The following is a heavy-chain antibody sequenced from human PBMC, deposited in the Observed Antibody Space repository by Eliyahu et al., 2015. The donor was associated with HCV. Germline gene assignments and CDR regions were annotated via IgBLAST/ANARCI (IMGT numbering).Heavy chain of an antibody. Sequence: EVQLVESGGGLVQPGGSLRLSCAASGFTFSSYSMNWVRQAPGKGLEGVSYISSSSSTIYYADSVKGRFTISRDNAKDSLYLQMNSLRAEDMAVYYCARGREGDWGSSYFDYWGQGTLVTVSS. CDR2: ISSSSSTI. CDR1: GFTFSSYS. D-gene: IGHD7-27*01. CDR3: ARGREGDWGSSYFDY. V-gene: IGHV3-48*01. J-gene: IGHJ4*02.